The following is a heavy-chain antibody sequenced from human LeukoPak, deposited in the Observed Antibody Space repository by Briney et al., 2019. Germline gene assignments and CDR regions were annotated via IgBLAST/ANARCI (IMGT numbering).Heavy chain of an antibody. CDR3: AHVGSGWPSYWYFDL. Sequence: SGPTLVNPTQTLTLTCTFSGFSLSTREVGVGWIRQPPEKALEWLGLIYGDDDQRYSPSLKSRLTITKDTSKNQVILTMTNMDPVDTATYYCAHVGSGWPSYWYFDLWGRGTLVTVSS. D-gene: IGHD6-19*01. V-gene: IGHV2-5*02. CDR2: IYGDDDQ. J-gene: IGHJ2*01. CDR1: GFSLSTREVG.